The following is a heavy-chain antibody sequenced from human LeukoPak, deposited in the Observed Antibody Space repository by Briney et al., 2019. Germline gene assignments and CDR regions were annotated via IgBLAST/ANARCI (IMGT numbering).Heavy chain of an antibody. CDR1: GYTFTGYY. CDR3: SLGVDIVATSHFDY. D-gene: IGHD5-12*01. J-gene: IGHJ4*02. Sequence: ASVKVSCKASGYTFTGYYMHWVRQAPGQGLEWMGRINPNSGGTNYAQKFQGRVTMTRDTSIRKADMELNRLRYGDTAVYQCSLGVDIVATSHFDYWGQGTLVSVSS. V-gene: IGHV1-2*06. CDR2: INPNSGGT.